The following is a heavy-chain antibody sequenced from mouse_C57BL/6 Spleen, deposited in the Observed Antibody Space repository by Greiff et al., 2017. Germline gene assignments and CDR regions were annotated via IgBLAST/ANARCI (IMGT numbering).Heavy chain of an antibody. V-gene: IGHV1-18*01. J-gene: IGHJ1*03. CDR1: GYTFTDYN. CDR2: INPNNGGT. CDR3: ARSPYYYGSSYEYFDV. Sequence: EVQLQQSGPELVKPGASVKIPCKASGYTFTDYNMDWVKQSHGKSLEWIGDINPNNGGTIYNQTFKGKATLTVDQSSSTAYMELRSLTSEDTAVYYCARSPYYYGSSYEYFDVWGTGTTVTVSS. D-gene: IGHD1-1*01.